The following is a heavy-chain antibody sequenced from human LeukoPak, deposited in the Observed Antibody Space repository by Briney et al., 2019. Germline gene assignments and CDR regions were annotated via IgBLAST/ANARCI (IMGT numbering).Heavy chain of an antibody. CDR1: GGSINSYY. CDR2: ISYSGRT. V-gene: IGHV4-59*08. D-gene: IGHD3-16*02. CDR3: ARQPVNYDYVWGSYRYDAFDI. J-gene: IGHJ3*02. Sequence: SETLSLTCTASGGSINSYYWSWIRQPPGKGLEWIGYISYSGRTNYNPSLKSRVTISVDTSKNQFSLKLSSVTAADTAVYYCARQPVNYDYVWGSYRYDAFDIWGQGTMVTVSS.